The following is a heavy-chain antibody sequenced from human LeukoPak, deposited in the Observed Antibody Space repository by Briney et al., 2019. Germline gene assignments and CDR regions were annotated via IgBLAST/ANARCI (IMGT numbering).Heavy chain of an antibody. CDR3: ARGALISSSWPYWYFDL. CDR2: IYTSGST. V-gene: IGHV4-61*02. J-gene: IGHJ2*01. D-gene: IGHD6-13*01. Sequence: TLSLTCTVSGGSISSSSYYWSWIRQPAGKGLEWIGRIYTSGSTNYTPSLKSRVTISVDTSKNQFSLKLSSVTAADTAVYYCARGALISSSWPYWYFDLWGRGTLVTVSS. CDR1: GGSISSSSYY.